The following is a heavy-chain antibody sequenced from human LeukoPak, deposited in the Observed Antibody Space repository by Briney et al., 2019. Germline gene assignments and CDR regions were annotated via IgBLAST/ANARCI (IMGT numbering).Heavy chain of an antibody. CDR1: GGTFSSYT. Sequence: ASVKVSCKASGGTFSSYTISWVRQAPGQGLEWMGRIIPILGIANYAQKFQGRVTITADKSTSTAYMELSSLRSEDTAVYYCAGGDSSHYDYSNYAGVWGQGTLVTVSS. D-gene: IGHD4-11*01. CDR3: AGGDSSHYDYSNYAGV. V-gene: IGHV1-69*02. J-gene: IGHJ4*02. CDR2: IIPILGIA.